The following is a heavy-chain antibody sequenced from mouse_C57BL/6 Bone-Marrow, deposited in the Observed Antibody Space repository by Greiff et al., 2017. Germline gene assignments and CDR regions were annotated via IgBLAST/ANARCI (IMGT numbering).Heavy chain of an antibody. CDR2: ISSGGSYT. J-gene: IGHJ3*01. D-gene: IGHD2-3*01. V-gene: IGHV5-6*02. CDR3: GGTYEGFAY. CDR1: GFTFSSYG. Sequence: DVMLVESGGDLVKPGGSLKLSCAASGFTFSSYGMSWVRQTPDKRLEWVATISSGGSYTYYPDSVKGRFTISSDNAKNTLYLQMSSLKSAETAMYYCGGTYEGFAYWGQGTLVTVSA.